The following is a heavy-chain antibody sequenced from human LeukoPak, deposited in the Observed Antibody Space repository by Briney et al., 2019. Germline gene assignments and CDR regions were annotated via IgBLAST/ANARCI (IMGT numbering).Heavy chain of an antibody. V-gene: IGHV1-2*02. J-gene: IGHJ4*02. D-gene: IGHD3-10*01. CDR1: GYTFTGYY. Sequence: ASVKVSCKASGYTFTGYYMHWVRQAPGQGLEWMGWINPNSGGTNYARKFQGRVTMTRDTSISTAYMELSRLRSDDTAVYYCARSYYGSGSYYNHYFDYWGQGTLVTVSS. CDR3: ARSYYGSGSYYNHYFDY. CDR2: INPNSGGT.